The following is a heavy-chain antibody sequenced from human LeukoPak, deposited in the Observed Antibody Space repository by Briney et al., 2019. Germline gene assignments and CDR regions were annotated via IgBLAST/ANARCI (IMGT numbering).Heavy chain of an antibody. J-gene: IGHJ3*02. CDR3: ARELAVAGTVVAFDI. V-gene: IGHV3-48*01. Sequence: GGSLRLSCAASGFTFSSYSMNWVCQAPGKGLEWVSYISSSSSTIYYADSVKGRFTISRDNAKNSLYLQMNSLRAEDTAVYYCARELAVAGTVVAFDIWGQGTMVTVSS. D-gene: IGHD6-19*01. CDR1: GFTFSSYS. CDR2: ISSSSSTI.